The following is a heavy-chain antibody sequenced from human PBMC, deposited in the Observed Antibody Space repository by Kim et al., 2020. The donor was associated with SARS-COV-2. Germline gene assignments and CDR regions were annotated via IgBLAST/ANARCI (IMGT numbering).Heavy chain of an antibody. CDR1: GYTFTSYY. D-gene: IGHD3-10*01. CDR2: INPSGGST. V-gene: IGHV1-46*01. CDR3: ATLRWGSGGGYYYYGMDV. J-gene: IGHJ6*02. Sequence: ASVKVSCKASGYTFTSYYMHWVRQAPGQGLEWMGIINPSGGSTSYAQKFQGRVTMTRDTSTSTVYMELSSLRSEDTAVYYCATLRWGSGGGYYYYGMDVWGQGTTVTVSS.